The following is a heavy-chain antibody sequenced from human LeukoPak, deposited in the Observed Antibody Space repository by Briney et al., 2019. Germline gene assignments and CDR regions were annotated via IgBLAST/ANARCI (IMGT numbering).Heavy chain of an antibody. CDR3: ARELRRVFDWFDP. Sequence: EASVKVSCKASGYTFTGYYMHWVRQAPGQGLEWMGWINPNSGGTNYAQKFQGRVTMTRDTSISTAYMELRRLRSDDTAVYYCARELRRVFDWFDPWGQGTLVTVSS. V-gene: IGHV1-2*02. CDR2: INPNSGGT. J-gene: IGHJ5*02. CDR1: GYTFTGYY.